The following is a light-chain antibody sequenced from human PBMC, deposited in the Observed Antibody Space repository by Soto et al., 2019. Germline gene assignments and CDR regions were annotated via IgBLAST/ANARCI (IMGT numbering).Light chain of an antibody. CDR3: QQYSSYST. CDR1: QSISSW. V-gene: IGKV1-5*03. CDR2: KAS. J-gene: IGKJ1*01. Sequence: DIQMTQSPSTLSASVGDRVTITCRASQSISSWLAWYQQKPGKAPKLLIYKASSLESGVPSRFNDSGSGTEFTLTISSLQPDDFATYYCQQYSSYSTFGQGTKVESK.